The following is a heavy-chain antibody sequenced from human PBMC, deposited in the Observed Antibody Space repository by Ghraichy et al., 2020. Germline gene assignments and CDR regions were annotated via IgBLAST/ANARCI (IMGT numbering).Heavy chain of an antibody. D-gene: IGHD3-22*01. Sequence: ASVKVSCKAGGENVRGQDMKWEREGRGQGLEWMGWINPNSGGTNYAQKFQGRVTMTRDTSISTAYMELSRLRSDDTAVYYCARDPYYYDSSETNAFDIWGQGTMVTVSS. V-gene: IGHV1-2*02. CDR3: ARDPYYYDSSETNAFDI. J-gene: IGHJ3*02. CDR1: GENVRGQD. CDR2: INPNSGGT.